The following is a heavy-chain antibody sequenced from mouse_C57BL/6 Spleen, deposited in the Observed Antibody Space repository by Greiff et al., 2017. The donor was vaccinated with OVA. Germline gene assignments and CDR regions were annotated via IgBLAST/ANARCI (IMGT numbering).Heavy chain of an antibody. CDR2: ISNLAYSI. Sequence: EVKLVDSGGGLVQPGGSLKLSCAASGFTFSDYGMAWVRQAPRKGPEWVAFISNLAYSIYYADTVTGRFTISRENAKNTLYLEMSSLRSEDTAMYYCARHDDYGNYVAYWGQGTLVTVSA. CDR3: ARHDDYGNYVAY. CDR1: GFTFSDYG. D-gene: IGHD2-1*01. J-gene: IGHJ3*01. V-gene: IGHV5-15*01.